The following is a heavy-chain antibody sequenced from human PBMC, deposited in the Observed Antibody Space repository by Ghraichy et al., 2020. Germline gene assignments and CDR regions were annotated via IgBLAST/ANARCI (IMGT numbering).Heavy chain of an antibody. J-gene: IGHJ4*02. V-gene: IGHV4-39*01. CDR1: GGSISRSNYY. Sequence: SETLSLTCTVSGGSISRSNYYWGWIRQPPGKGQEWIGSVSYSGNTYYNPSLKSRVTISVDTSKTQFSLRLSSVTAADTAVYSCARHAYHYYFDNWGLGTLVTVSS. CDR3: ARHAYHYYFDN. D-gene: IGHD3-22*01. CDR2: VSYSGNT.